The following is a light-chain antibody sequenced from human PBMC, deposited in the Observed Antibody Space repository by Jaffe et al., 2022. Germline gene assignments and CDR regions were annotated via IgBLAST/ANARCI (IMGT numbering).Light chain of an antibody. Sequence: EIVMTQSPATLSVSAGERATLSCRASHRVSSNVAWYQQKPGQAPRLLIYGAYTRATGIPARFSGSGSGTEFNLTISSLQSEDFAVYYCQQYNNWPPLTFGGGTKVEIK. J-gene: IGKJ4*01. CDR3: QQYNNWPPLT. V-gene: IGKV3-15*01. CDR2: GAY. CDR1: HRVSSN.